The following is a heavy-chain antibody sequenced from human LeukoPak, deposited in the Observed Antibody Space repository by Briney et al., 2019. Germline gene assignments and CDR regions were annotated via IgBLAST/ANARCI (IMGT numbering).Heavy chain of an antibody. CDR3: AKDRYSSGWYYFDY. CDR1: GFTFSSYG. Sequence: PGRSLRLSCAASGFTFSSYGMHWVRQAPGKGLEWLAVISYDGSNKYYADSVKGRFTISRDNSKNTLYLQMNSLRAEDTAVYYCAKDRYSSGWYYFDYWGQGTLVTVSS. D-gene: IGHD6-19*01. CDR2: ISYDGSNK. V-gene: IGHV3-30*18. J-gene: IGHJ4*02.